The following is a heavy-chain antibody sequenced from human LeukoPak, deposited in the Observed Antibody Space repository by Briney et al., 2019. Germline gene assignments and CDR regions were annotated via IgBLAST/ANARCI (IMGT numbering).Heavy chain of an antibody. CDR3: STCIAARSRYCYYNYYYMDV. D-gene: IGHD6-6*01. CDR1: GFRFTNAW. Sequence: KPGGSLRLSCAASGFRFTNAWMSWVRQAPGKGLEWVGRIKSKTDGGTTDYAAPVKGRFTISRDDSKNTLYLQMNSLKTEDTAVYYCSTCIAARSRYCYYNYYYMDVWGKGTTVTVSS. V-gene: IGHV3-15*01. CDR2: IKSKTDGGTT. J-gene: IGHJ6*03.